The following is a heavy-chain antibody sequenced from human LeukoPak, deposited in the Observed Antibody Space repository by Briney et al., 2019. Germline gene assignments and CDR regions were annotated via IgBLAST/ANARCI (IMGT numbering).Heavy chain of an antibody. V-gene: IGHV4-59*01. CDR2: ISYTGST. Sequence: SETLSLTCTVSGGSITRNYWNWIRQPPGEGLEWIGFISYTGSTNYNPSLKSRVTVFVDTSKNQFSLKVTSLTAADTAVYYCARTIKSGNYYWFDPWGQGTLVTVSS. CDR3: ARTIKSGNYYWFDP. D-gene: IGHD1-26*01. J-gene: IGHJ5*02. CDR1: GGSITRNY.